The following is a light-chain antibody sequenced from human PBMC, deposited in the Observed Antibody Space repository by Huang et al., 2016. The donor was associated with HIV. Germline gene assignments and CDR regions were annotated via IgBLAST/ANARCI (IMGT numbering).Light chain of an antibody. CDR3: QQRSNWPPAT. Sequence: EIVLTQSPATLSLSPGERATLSCRASQSVSSYLACYQQKPGQAPRLLIYDASNRATGIPARFSGSGSGTDFTLIISSLEPEDFAVYYCQQRSNWPPATFGQGTKVEIK. CDR2: DAS. CDR1: QSVSSY. V-gene: IGKV3-11*01. J-gene: IGKJ1*01.